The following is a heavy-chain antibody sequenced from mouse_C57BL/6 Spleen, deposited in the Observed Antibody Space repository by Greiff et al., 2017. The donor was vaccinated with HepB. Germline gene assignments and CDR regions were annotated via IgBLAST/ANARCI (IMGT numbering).Heavy chain of an antibody. D-gene: IGHD1-1*01. V-gene: IGHV5-4*01. J-gene: IGHJ2*01. CDR3: VRGSGTVVAAYYFDY. CDR1: GFTFSSYA. CDR2: ISDGGSYT. Sequence: EVQGVESGGGLVKPGGSLKLSCAASGFTFSSYAMSWVRQTPEKRLEWVATISDGGSYTYYPDNVKGRFTISRDNAKNNLYLQMSHLKSEDTAMYYCVRGSGTVVAAYYFDYWGQGTTLTVSS.